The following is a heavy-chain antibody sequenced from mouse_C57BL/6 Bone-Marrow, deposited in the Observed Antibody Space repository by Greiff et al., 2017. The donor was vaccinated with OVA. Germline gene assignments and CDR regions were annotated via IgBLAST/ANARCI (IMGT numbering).Heavy chain of an antibody. Sequence: VQLQQSGAELVRPGASVKLSCTASGFNIKDDYKHWVKQRPEQGLEWIGWIDPENGDTEYASKFQGKATITADTSSNTAYLQLSSLTSEDTAVYYCTPLWSYAMDYWGQGTSVTVSS. D-gene: IGHD1-1*02. V-gene: IGHV14-4*01. CDR2: IDPENGDT. CDR1: GFNIKDDY. CDR3: TPLWSYAMDY. J-gene: IGHJ4*01.